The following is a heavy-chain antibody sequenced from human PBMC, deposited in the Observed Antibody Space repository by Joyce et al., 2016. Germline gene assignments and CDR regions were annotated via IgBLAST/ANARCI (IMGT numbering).Heavy chain of an antibody. V-gene: IGHV4-4*02. Sequence: QVQLQESGPGLVKPSGTLSITCAVSGGSISSAHWWSWVRQPPGKGLEWIGEIYLGGGTTYNPSLMSRVTISVDKSKNQLSLKMNSVTAADTAVYYCARNGAYSQDSWGQGTLVTVSS. CDR3: ARNGAYSQDS. CDR1: GGSISSAHW. D-gene: IGHD5-12*01. J-gene: IGHJ5*01. CDR2: IYLGGGT.